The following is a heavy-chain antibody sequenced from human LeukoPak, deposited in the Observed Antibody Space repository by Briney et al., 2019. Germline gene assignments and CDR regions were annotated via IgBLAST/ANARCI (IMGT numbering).Heavy chain of an antibody. J-gene: IGHJ5*02. CDR2: MYFSGSA. CDR3: ARGDDLLTGSYDWFNP. CDR1: GVSMNNNY. V-gene: IGHV4-4*09. D-gene: IGHD3-9*01. Sequence: SEALSLTCAVSGVSMNNNYWAWIRQSPGGKLEWIGCMYFSGSATYNPSLNSRVSISVDSSKNQFSLDLTSLTAADTAVYYCARGDDLLTGSYDWFNPWGQGTLVIVVS.